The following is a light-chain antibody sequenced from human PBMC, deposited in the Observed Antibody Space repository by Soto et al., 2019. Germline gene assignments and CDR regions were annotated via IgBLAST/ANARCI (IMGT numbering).Light chain of an antibody. CDR3: QQRNSWPPTFT. CDR1: QSVGSF. Sequence: EIVLTQSPATLSLSPGERATLSCRASQSVGSFLAWYQQKPGQAPRLLIYDTSIRATGIPARFSGSGSGTDCTLTISSLEPEDFAVYYCQQRNSWPPTFTFGQGTRLEIK. V-gene: IGKV3-11*01. J-gene: IGKJ5*01. CDR2: DTS.